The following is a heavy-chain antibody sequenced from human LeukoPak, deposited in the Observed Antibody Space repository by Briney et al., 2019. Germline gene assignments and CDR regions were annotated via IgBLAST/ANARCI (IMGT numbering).Heavy chain of an antibody. CDR3: AKVTGGDMITYGGVDY. CDR2: ISYDGSNK. Sequence: QPGRSLRLSCAASGFTFSSYAMHWVRQAPGKGLEWVAVISYDGSNKYYADSVKGRFTISRDNSKNTLYLQMDSLRVEDTAVHYCAKVTGGDMITYGGVDYWGQGTPVTVSS. CDR1: GFTFSSYA. V-gene: IGHV3-30*04. D-gene: IGHD3-16*01. J-gene: IGHJ4*02.